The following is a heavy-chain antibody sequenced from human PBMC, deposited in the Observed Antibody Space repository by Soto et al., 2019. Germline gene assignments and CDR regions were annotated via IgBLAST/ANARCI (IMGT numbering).Heavy chain of an antibody. D-gene: IGHD1-7*01. CDR3: ARRTGTTNAFDI. Sequence: ASVKVSCKASGGTFSSYAISWVRQAPGQGLEWMGGIIPIFGTANYAQKFQGRVTITADESTSTAYMELSSLRSEDTAVYYCARRTGTTNAFDIWGQGTMVTVSS. V-gene: IGHV1-69*13. CDR2: IIPIFGTA. J-gene: IGHJ3*02. CDR1: GGTFSSYA.